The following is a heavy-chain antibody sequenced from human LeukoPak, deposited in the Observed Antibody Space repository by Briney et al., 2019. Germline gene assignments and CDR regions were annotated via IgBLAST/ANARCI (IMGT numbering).Heavy chain of an antibody. J-gene: IGHJ3*02. CDR3: ATSTGYSYSWGAFDI. D-gene: IGHD5-12*01. CDR2: ISISGDIT. CDR1: GFTFSSHA. Sequence: GGSLRLSCAVSGFTFSSHAMTWVRQAPGKGLEWVSGISISGDITYYADSVQGRFIIFRDNSKNTVYLQMNSLRSDDTAVYYCATSTGYSYSWGAFDIWGQGTMVTVSS. V-gene: IGHV3-23*01.